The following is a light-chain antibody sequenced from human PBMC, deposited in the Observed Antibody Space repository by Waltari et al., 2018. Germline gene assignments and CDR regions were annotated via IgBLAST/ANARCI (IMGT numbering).Light chain of an antibody. Sequence: SVLTQSPGTLAMSPGEGVTLSCRASQSLNRALGWYQQKPGQAPRRLIYNVFNRATDIPDRFSGSGSGTEFSLTISRLEPEDFAVYYCQHYVSLPSTFGQGTRVEIK. CDR1: QSLNRA. J-gene: IGKJ1*01. V-gene: IGKV3-20*01. CDR3: QHYVSLPST. CDR2: NVF.